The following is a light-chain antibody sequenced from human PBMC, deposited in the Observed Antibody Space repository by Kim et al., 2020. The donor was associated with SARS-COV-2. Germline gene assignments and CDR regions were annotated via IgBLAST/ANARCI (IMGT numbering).Light chain of an antibody. J-gene: IGLJ2*01. CDR1: ALPKQY. CDR3: QSADSSRNVV. V-gene: IGLV3-25*03. Sequence: SYELTQPPSVSESPGQTARITCSGDALPKQYAYWYQQKPGQAPVLVIYKDSERPSGIPERFSGSSSGTTVTLTISGVQAEDEADYYCQSADSSRNVVFGGGTQLTVL. CDR2: KDS.